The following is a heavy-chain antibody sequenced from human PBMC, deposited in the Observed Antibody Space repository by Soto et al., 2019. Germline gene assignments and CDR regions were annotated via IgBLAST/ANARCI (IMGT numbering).Heavy chain of an antibody. Sequence: PSEILSLTCTVSGGSISSYYWSWIRQPPGKGLEWIGYIYYSGSTNYNPSLKSRVTISVDTSKNQFSLKLSSVTAADTAVYYCARLQYNFDYWGQGTLVTVSS. CDR3: ARLQYNFDY. V-gene: IGHV4-59*08. D-gene: IGHD1-1*01. CDR2: IYYSGST. J-gene: IGHJ4*02. CDR1: GGSISSYY.